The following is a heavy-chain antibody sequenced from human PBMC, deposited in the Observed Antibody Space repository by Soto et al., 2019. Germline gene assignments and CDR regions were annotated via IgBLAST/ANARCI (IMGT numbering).Heavy chain of an antibody. V-gene: IGHV1-69*02. CDR2: IIPFLGIT. J-gene: IGHJ4*02. Sequence: QVQLVQSGAEVKQPGSSVKISCKASGGTFSSHTLSWVRQAPGQGPEWMGRIIPFLGITNYAQKFQGRVTISADQSTNTSYMELTSLRSDDTAIFYCAYPIVGPTIWGQGTLVTVSS. CDR1: GGTFSSHT. D-gene: IGHD1-26*01. CDR3: AYPIVGPTI.